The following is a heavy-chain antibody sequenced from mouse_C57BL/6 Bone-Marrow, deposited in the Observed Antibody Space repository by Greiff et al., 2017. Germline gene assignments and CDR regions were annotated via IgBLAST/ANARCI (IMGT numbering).Heavy chain of an antibody. Sequence: VQGVESGPELVKPGASVKISCKASGYAFSSSWMNWVKQRPGKGLEWIGRIYPGDGDTNYNGKFKGKATLTADKSSSTAYMQLSSLTSEDSAVYFCANLYDYEDYWGQGTTLTVSS. CDR1: GYAFSSSW. D-gene: IGHD2-4*01. CDR3: ANLYDYEDY. V-gene: IGHV1-82*01. J-gene: IGHJ2*01. CDR2: IYPGDGDT.